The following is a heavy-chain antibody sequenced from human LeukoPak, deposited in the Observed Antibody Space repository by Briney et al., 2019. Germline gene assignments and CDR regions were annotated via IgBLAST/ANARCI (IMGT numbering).Heavy chain of an antibody. CDR2: IYYSGST. J-gene: IGHJ3*02. D-gene: IGHD3-10*01. CDR3: ARGFIRAFDI. CDR1: GGSISSSSYY. V-gene: IGHV4-39*07. Sequence: KPSETLSLTCTVSGGSISSSSYYWGWIRQPPGKGLEWIGSIYYSGSTYYNPSLKSRVTISVDTSKNQFSLKLSSVTAADTAVYYCARGFIRAFDIWGQGTMVTVSS.